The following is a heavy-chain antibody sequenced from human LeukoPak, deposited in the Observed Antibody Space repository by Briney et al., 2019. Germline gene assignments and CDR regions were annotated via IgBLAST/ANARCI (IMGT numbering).Heavy chain of an antibody. V-gene: IGHV3-74*01. CDR1: GFTFSSYW. CDR2: IIPEGSST. Sequence: GGSLRLSCAASGFTFSSYWMDWVRQAPGKGLVWVSRIIPEGSSTSYADSVKGRFTISRDNAKNTLYLQMNSLGVEDTAVYYCARGTAAGLDYWGQGTLVTVSS. D-gene: IGHD6-13*01. CDR3: ARGTAAGLDY. J-gene: IGHJ4*02.